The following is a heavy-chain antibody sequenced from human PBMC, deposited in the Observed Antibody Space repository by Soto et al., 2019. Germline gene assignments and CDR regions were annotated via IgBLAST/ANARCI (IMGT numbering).Heavy chain of an antibody. CDR3: AKLSSGAEGGFFDY. V-gene: IGHV4-31*03. J-gene: IGHJ4*02. CDR1: GGSISSGGYY. CDR2: IYYSGST. Sequence: SETLSLTCTVSGGSISSGGYYWSWIRQHPGKGLEWIGYIYYSGSTYYNPSLKSRVTISVDTSKNQFSLKLSSVTAADTVVYYCAKLSSGAEGGFFDYWGQGTLVTVSS. D-gene: IGHD5-12*01.